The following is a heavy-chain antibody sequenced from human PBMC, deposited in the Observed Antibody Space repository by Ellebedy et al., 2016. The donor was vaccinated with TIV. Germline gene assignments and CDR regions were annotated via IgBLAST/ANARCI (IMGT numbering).Heavy chain of an antibody. CDR1: GFTFSIYN. V-gene: IGHV3-21*01. Sequence: GGSLRLSCAASGFTFSIYNMNWVRQAPGKGLEWVSSISTTSNYIYYADSVRGRFTISRDNAKSSLFLQMNSLRAEDTAVYYCARDSGPSGSPNAFDVWGQGTLVTVSS. D-gene: IGHD1-26*01. CDR3: ARDSGPSGSPNAFDV. CDR2: ISTTSNYI. J-gene: IGHJ3*01.